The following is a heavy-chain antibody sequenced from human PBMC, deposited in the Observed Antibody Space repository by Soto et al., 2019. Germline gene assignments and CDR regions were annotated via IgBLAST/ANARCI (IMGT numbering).Heavy chain of an antibody. V-gene: IGHV3-30-3*01. Sequence: PGGSLRLSCAASGFTFSSYAMHWVRQAPGKGLEWVAVISYDGSNKYYADSVKGRFTISRDNSKNTLYLQMNSLRAEDTAVYYCASRNYFDYWGQGTLVTVSS. CDR2: ISYDGSNK. CDR1: GFTFSSYA. J-gene: IGHJ4*02. CDR3: ASRNYFDY.